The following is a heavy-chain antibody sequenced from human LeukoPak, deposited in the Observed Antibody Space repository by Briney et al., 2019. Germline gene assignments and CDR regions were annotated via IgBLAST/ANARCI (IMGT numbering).Heavy chain of an antibody. V-gene: IGHV3-7*05. Sequence: GGSLRLSCAASKFTFRNYWMTWARQAPGKGLEWVANIKYDGSEKYYLDSVKGRFTISRDNGKNSLYLQMNSLTAEDTAVYYCARELGVSRAFDIWGQGTMVTVSS. D-gene: IGHD6-6*01. CDR1: KFTFRNYW. CDR3: ARELGVSRAFDI. CDR2: IKYDGSEK. J-gene: IGHJ3*02.